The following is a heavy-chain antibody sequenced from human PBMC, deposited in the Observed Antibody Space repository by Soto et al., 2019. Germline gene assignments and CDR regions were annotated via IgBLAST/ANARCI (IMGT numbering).Heavy chain of an antibody. V-gene: IGHV3-7*03. J-gene: IGHJ5*02. CDR3: VRGGHGSGSYLGSS. D-gene: IGHD3-10*01. Sequence: PGGSLRLSCVASGFTFTRYWMSWVRQAPGKGLEWVANIRQDGGAQSYVDSVKFRFTISRDNAKNSVYLQMDSLRVEDTAVYYCVRGGHGSGSYLGSSWGQGILVTVSS. CDR1: GFTFTRYW. CDR2: IRQDGGAQ.